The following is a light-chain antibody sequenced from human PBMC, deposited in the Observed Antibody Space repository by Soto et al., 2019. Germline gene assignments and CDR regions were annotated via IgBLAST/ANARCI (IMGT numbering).Light chain of an antibody. CDR3: QQTYNPPRT. V-gene: IGKV1-39*01. CDR2: AAS. J-gene: IGKJ1*01. Sequence: DIQMTQSPSSLSASVGDRVTITCRASETIASYVNWYQQRPGKAPKLLIYAASSLQSGVPSRFGGSGSGTDFTLTITSLQPEDVATYYCQQTYNPPRTFGQGTRL. CDR1: ETIASY.